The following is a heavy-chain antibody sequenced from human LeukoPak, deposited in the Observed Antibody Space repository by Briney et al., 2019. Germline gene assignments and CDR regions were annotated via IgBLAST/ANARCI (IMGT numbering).Heavy chain of an antibody. V-gene: IGHV4-28*01. CDR3: ARTHPYDILTGHYGMDV. CDR1: DYSISTSNW. CDR2: IYYSGST. Sequence: SETLSLTRAVSDYSISTSNWWGWIRQPPGKGLEWIGYIYYSGSTYYNPSLKSRVTMSVDTSKNQFSLKLSSVTAADTAVYYCARTHPYDILTGHYGMDVWGQGTTVTVSS. J-gene: IGHJ6*02. D-gene: IGHD3-9*01.